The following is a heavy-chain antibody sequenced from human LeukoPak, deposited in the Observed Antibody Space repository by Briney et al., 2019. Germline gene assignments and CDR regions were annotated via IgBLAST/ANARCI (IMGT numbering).Heavy chain of an antibody. V-gene: IGHV3-23*01. Sequence: GGSLRLSCAASGFTFSSYAMSWVRQAPGKGLEWVSAISGSGGSTYYADSVKGRFTISRDNSKNTLYLQMNSLRAEDTAVYYCAKDLEGPNSGYDWTGSFDYWGQGTLVTVSS. J-gene: IGHJ4*02. CDR2: ISGSGGST. CDR3: AKDLEGPNSGYDWTGSFDY. D-gene: IGHD5-12*01. CDR1: GFTFSSYA.